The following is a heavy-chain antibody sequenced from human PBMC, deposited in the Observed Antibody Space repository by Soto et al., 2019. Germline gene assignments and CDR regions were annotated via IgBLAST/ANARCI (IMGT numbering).Heavy chain of an antibody. V-gene: IGHV1-69*01. D-gene: IGHD2-2*01. CDR2: IITISDTT. J-gene: IGHJ6*02. CDR3: ARSQGSSTSLEIYYYYSYGMDV. CDR1: GGTFSSYA. Sequence: QVQLVQSGAEVKKPGSSVKVSCKASGGTFSSYAISWVRQAPGQGLEWMGGIITISDTTNYAQTFQGRVTITADESTSTAYKELSSLRSEDTAVYYWARSQGSSTSLEIYYYYSYGMDVWGQGTTVTVSS.